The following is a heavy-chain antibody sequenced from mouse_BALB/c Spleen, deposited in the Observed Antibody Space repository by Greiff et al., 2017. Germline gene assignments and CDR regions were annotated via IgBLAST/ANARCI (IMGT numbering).Heavy chain of an antibody. V-gene: IGHV1S135*01. CDR1: GYSFTGYN. Sequence: VQLKQSGPELGKPGASVKISCKASGYSFTGYNMYWVKQSHRKSLEWIGYIDPYNGGTSYNQKSKGKATLTVDKSSSTAYMHLNSLTSEDSAIYYCARGGNPSYAMDYWGQGTSVTVSS. J-gene: IGHJ4*01. CDR2: IDPYNGGT. CDR3: ARGGNPSYAMDY. D-gene: IGHD1-1*02.